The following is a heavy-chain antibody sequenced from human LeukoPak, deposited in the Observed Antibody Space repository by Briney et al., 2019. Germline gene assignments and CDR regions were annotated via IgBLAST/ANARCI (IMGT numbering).Heavy chain of an antibody. D-gene: IGHD6-19*01. CDR1: GGSITKNGYY. CDR2: MHYSGST. CDR3: CGSGWFAGPFGY. V-gene: IGHV4-39*07. J-gene: IGHJ4*02. Sequence: TSETLSLTCSVSGGSITKNGYYWGWIRQSPGTGLEWIGSMHYSGSTYYNPSLNSRVTISVDTSKNQFSLKLTSVTAADTAVYYCCGSGWFAGPFGYWGQGALVTVSS.